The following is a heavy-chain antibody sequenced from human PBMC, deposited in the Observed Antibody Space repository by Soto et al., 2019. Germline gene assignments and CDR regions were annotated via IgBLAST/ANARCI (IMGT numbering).Heavy chain of an antibody. V-gene: IGHV1-69*01. CDR2: IIPIFGTA. J-gene: IGHJ5*02. CDR1: GGTFSSYA. Sequence: QVQLVQSGAEVKKPGSSVKVSCKASGGTFSSYAISWVRQAPGQGLEWMGGIIPIFGTANYAQKFQGRVTITADESTSTANMALSSLRSDDTAVYYCARGGLEVEVVWWFDPWGQGTLVTVSS. D-gene: IGHD2-15*01. CDR3: ARGGLEVEVVWWFDP.